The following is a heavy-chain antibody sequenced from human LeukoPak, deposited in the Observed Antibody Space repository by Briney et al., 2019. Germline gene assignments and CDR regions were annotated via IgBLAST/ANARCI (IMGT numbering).Heavy chain of an antibody. D-gene: IGHD3-10*01. Sequence: GGSLRLSCVASGDSFSSHAMGWVRQAPGKGLEYVSAISNNGGNTYYASSVKGKFTISRDNAKNSLYLQMNSLRAEDTAVYYCARAVEGRLVIYYYGMDVWGQGTTVTVSS. CDR3: ARAVEGRLVIYYYGMDV. CDR1: GDSFSSHA. V-gene: IGHV3-64*01. J-gene: IGHJ6*02. CDR2: ISNNGGNT.